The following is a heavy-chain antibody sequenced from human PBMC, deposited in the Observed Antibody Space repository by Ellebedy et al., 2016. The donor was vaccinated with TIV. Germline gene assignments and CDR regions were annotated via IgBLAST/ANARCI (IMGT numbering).Heavy chain of an antibody. D-gene: IGHD6-19*01. Sequence: GESLKISCKTSGYTFTNYWIAWVRQRPGKGLEWMGFIYPRDSDTRYSPSSQGQVTILADKSINTVYLQWRSLQASDTAMYYCARMVYGSGWDGYFDPWGQGTLVTVSP. CDR3: ARMVYGSGWDGYFDP. V-gene: IGHV5-51*01. CDR1: GYTFTNYW. CDR2: IYPRDSDT. J-gene: IGHJ5*02.